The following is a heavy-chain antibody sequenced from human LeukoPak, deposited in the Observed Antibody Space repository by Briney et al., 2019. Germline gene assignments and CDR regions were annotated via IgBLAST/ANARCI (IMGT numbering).Heavy chain of an antibody. J-gene: IGHJ6*03. Sequence: PGGSLRLSCAASGFTFSNYGMHWVRQAPGKGLEWVALIYYDARNKYSADSVKGRFTISRDNSQNTVFLQMNSLRAEDTAVYYCARAGAVRRYYYYMDVWGKGTTVTVSS. D-gene: IGHD1-1*01. V-gene: IGHV3-33*01. CDR3: ARAGAVRRYYYYMDV. CDR2: IYYDARNK. CDR1: GFTFSNYG.